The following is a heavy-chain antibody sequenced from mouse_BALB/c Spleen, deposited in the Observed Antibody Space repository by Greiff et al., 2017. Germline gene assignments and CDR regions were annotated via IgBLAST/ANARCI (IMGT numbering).Heavy chain of an antibody. CDR1: GFTFSSYA. D-gene: IGHD1-2*01. Sequence: EVKLMESGGGLVKPGGSLKLSCAASGFTFSSYAMSWVRQTPEKRLEWVASISSGGSTYYPDSVKGRFTISRDNARNILYLQMSSLRSEDTAMYYCARDAYYGYGFAYWGQGTLVTVSA. CDR2: ISSGGST. V-gene: IGHV5-6-5*01. J-gene: IGHJ3*01. CDR3: ARDAYYGYGFAY.